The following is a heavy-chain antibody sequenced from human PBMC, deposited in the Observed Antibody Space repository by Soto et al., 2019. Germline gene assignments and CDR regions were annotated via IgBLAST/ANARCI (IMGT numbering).Heavy chain of an antibody. Sequence: EVPLVESGGGLVQPGGSLRLSCAASGFTFSSYSMNWVRQAPGKGLEWVSYISSSSSTIYYADSVKGRFTISRDNAKNSLYLQMNSLRAEDTAVYYCAREYCSGGSCPVNYWGQGTLVTVSS. CDR1: GFTFSSYS. J-gene: IGHJ4*02. CDR3: AREYCSGGSCPVNY. V-gene: IGHV3-48*01. CDR2: ISSSSSTI. D-gene: IGHD2-15*01.